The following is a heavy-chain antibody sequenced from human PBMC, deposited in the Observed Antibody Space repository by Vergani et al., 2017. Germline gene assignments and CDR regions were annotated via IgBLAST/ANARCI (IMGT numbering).Heavy chain of an antibody. V-gene: IGHV3-7*03. CDR3: ARARDLDAFDI. J-gene: IGHJ3*02. CDR2: IKQDGSER. Sequence: EVQLVESGGGLVQPGGSLRLSCAASGFTFSSYWMSWVRQAPGKGLEWVANIKQDGSERYYVDSVKGRFTISRDNAKNSLYLQMNSLRAEDTAVYYCARARDLDAFDIWGQGTMVTVSS. CDR1: GFTFSSYW.